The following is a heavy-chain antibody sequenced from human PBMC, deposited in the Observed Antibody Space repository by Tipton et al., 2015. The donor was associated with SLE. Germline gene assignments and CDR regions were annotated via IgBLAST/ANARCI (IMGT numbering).Heavy chain of an antibody. CDR2: ISYDGSNK. D-gene: IGHD6-19*01. J-gene: IGHJ6*02. CDR1: GFTFSSYA. V-gene: IGHV3-30*04. CDR3: ARGETRPGVAGTRRYFGMDV. Sequence: SLRLSCAASGFTFSSYAMHWVRQAPGKGLEWVAVISYDGSNKYYADSVKGRFTISRDNSKNTLYLQMNSLRAEDTAVYYCARGETRPGVAGTRRYFGMDVWGQGTTVTVSS.